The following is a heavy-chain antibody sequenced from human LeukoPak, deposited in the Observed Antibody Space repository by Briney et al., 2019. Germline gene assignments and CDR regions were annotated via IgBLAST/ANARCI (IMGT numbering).Heavy chain of an antibody. CDR2: INHSGST. CDR1: GGSFSGYY. D-gene: IGHD2-15*01. V-gene: IGHV4-34*01. J-gene: IGHJ5*02. Sequence: SETLSLTCAVYGGSFSGYYWSWIRQPPGKGLEWIGEINHSGSTNYNPSLKSRVTISVDTSKNQFSLKLSSVTAADTAVYYCARGAPESYCIGGSCYARGRITSTINWFDPWGQGTLVTVSS. CDR3: ARGAPESYCIGGSCYARGRITSTINWFDP.